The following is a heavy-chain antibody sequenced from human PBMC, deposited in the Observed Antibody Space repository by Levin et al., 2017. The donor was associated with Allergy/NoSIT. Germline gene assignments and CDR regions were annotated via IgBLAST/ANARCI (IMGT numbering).Heavy chain of an antibody. J-gene: IGHJ4*02. CDR1: GFPFSSFS. V-gene: IGHV3-48*01. CDR2: ISTRSSTI. Sequence: GGSLRLSCAASGFPFSSFSMNWVRQAPGKGLEWVSYISTRSSTIYYADSVRGRFTISRDDAKNSLYLQMNSLRAEDTAIYFCAREGLMVGAPGFWGQGTLVTVSS. D-gene: IGHD1-26*01. CDR3: AREGLMVGAPGF.